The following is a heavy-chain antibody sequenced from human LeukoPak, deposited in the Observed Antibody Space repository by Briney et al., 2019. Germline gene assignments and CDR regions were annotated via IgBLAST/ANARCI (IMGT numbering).Heavy chain of an antibody. CDR1: GYTFTSYY. V-gene: IGHV1-46*01. CDR3: ARAYGSGSYTLLFFDY. J-gene: IGHJ4*02. CDR2: INPSGGST. D-gene: IGHD3-10*01. Sequence: ASVKVSCKASGYTFTSYYMHWVRQAPGQGLEWMGIINPSGGSTSYAQKFQGRVTMTRDTSTSTVYMELSSLRSKDTAVYYCARAYGSGSYTLLFFDYWGQGTLVTVSS.